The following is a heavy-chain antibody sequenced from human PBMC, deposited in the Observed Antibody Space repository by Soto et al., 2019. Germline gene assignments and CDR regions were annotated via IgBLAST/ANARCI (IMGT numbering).Heavy chain of an antibody. Sequence: GASVKVSCKASGGTFSSYAISWVRQAPGQGLEWMGGIIPIFGTANYAQKFQGRVTITADKSTSTAYMELSSLRSEDTAVYYCARSDILTGYYGYYYYGMDVWGQGTTVTVSS. D-gene: IGHD3-9*01. CDR3: ARSDILTGYYGYYYYGMDV. CDR2: IIPIFGTA. J-gene: IGHJ6*02. V-gene: IGHV1-69*06. CDR1: GGTFSSYA.